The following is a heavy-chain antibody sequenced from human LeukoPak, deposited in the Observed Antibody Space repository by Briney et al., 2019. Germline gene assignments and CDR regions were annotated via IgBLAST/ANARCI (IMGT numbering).Heavy chain of an antibody. CDR3: ARDSPSYYDSSGNFDY. D-gene: IGHD3-22*01. Sequence: PGGSLRLSCAASGFTFSSYAMSWVRQAPGKGLEWVSSISSSRSYIYYADSVKGRFTISRDNAKNSLYLQMNSLRAEDTAVYYCARDSPSYYDSSGNFDYWGQGTLVTVSS. CDR2: ISSSRSYI. V-gene: IGHV3-21*01. CDR1: GFTFSSYA. J-gene: IGHJ4*02.